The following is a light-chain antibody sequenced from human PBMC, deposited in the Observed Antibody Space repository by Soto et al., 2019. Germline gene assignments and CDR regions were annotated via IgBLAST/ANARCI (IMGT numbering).Light chain of an antibody. J-gene: IGLJ1*01. CDR3: YTYAGGSTYL. CDR2: EDI. Sequence: QSVLTQPASVYGSPGRSITISYTGTSSGVGSYSLLSWYQHHPGKAPKLIIYEDIKGPSGVSNRFSGSKSGNTASLRISGLQAEDEADYYCYTYAGGSTYLFGTGTKVTVL. V-gene: IGLV2-23*01. CDR1: SSGVGSYSL.